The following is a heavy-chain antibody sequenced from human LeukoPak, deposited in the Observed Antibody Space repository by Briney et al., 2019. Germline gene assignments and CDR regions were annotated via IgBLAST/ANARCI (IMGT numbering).Heavy chain of an antibody. V-gene: IGHV1-24*01. CDR1: GYTLTELS. Sequence: ASVKASCKVSGYTLTELSMHWVRQAPGKGLEWMGGFDPEDGETIYAQKFQGRVTMTEDTSTDTAYMELSSLRSEDTAVYYCATGPKRITMIAPEFDYWGQGTLVTVSS. D-gene: IGHD3-22*01. J-gene: IGHJ4*02. CDR2: FDPEDGET. CDR3: ATGPKRITMIAPEFDY.